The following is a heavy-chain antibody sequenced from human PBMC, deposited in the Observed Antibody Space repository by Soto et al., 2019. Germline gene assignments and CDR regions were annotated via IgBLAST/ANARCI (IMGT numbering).Heavy chain of an antibody. J-gene: IGHJ4*02. CDR3: TTDGDYDYVWGSYPSLYFDY. D-gene: IGHD3-16*02. Sequence: PGGSLRLSCAASGFTFSNAWMNWVRQAPGKGLEWVGRIKSKTDGGTTDYAAPVKGRFTISRDDSKNTLYLQMNSLKTDDTAVYYCTTDGDYDYVWGSYPSLYFDYWGQGTLVTVSS. V-gene: IGHV3-15*07. CDR2: IKSKTDGGTT. CDR1: GFTFSNAW.